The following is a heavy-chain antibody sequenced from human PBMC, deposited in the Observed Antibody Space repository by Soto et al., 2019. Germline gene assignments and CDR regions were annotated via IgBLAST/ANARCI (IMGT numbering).Heavy chain of an antibody. D-gene: IGHD1-26*01. CDR3: ARDPVGAIYYYGMDV. CDR2: IIPILGTA. V-gene: IGHV1-69*13. J-gene: IGHJ6*02. Sequence: SVKVSCKASGGTFSSYAISWVRQAPGQGLEWMGGIIPILGTANYAQKFQGRVTITADESTSTAYMELSSLGSEDTAVYYCARDPVGAIYYYGMDVWGQGTTVTVSS. CDR1: GGTFSSYA.